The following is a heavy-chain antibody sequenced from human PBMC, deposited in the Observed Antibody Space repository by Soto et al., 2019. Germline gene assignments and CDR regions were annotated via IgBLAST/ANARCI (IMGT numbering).Heavy chain of an antibody. CDR2: ISGYNDNT. J-gene: IGHJ4*02. CDR1: GYIFTNFG. D-gene: IGHD4-17*01. Sequence: EASVKVSCKASGYIFTNFGISWVRQAPGQGLEWMGWISGYNDNTNYAQKLQGRVTITTDTSASTAYMELSSLRSEDTAVYYCARPPYGVRKYYFDYWGQGTLVTVSS. CDR3: ARPPYGVRKYYFDY. V-gene: IGHV1-18*01.